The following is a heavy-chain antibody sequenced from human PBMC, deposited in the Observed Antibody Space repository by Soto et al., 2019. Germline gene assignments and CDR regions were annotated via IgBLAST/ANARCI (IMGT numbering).Heavy chain of an antibody. CDR2: IYYSGST. D-gene: IGHD6-19*01. J-gene: IGHJ1*01. CDR1: GGSISSSSYY. V-gene: IGHV4-39*01. CDR3: ARLMPRAGYSSGWLSAEYFQH. Sequence: QLQLQESGPGLVKPSETLSLTCTVSGGSISSSSYYWGWIRQPPGKGLEWIGSIYYSGSTYYNPSLKSRVTISVDTSKIQFSLKLSSVTAADTAVYYCARLMPRAGYSSGWLSAEYFQHWGQGTLVTVSS.